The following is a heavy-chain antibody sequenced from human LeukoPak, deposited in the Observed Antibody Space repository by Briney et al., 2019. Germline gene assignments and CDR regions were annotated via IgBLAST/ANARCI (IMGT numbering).Heavy chain of an antibody. CDR2: ISSSGSTI. CDR1: GFTFSDYY. J-gene: IGHJ4*02. V-gene: IGHV3-11*01. Sequence: GGSLRLSCAASGFTFSDYYMSWIRQAPGKGLEWVSYISSSGSTIYYADSVKGRFTISRDYAKNSLYLQMNSLRAEDTAVYYCARGRYYDSSGNIFDYWGQGTLVTVSS. D-gene: IGHD3-22*01. CDR3: ARGRYYDSSGNIFDY.